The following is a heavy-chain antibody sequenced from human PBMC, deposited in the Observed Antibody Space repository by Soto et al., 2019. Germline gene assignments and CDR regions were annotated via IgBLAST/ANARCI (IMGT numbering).Heavy chain of an antibody. Sequence: PGRSLRLSFAASGLTFSSYAMSWVGQAPGKGLEWVSAISGSGSTIYYADSVKGRFTISRDNAKNSLYLQMNSLRAEDTAVYYCAGPEYDNSGTPDVWGQGTPVTVSS. CDR3: AGPEYDNSGTPDV. CDR1: GLTFSSYA. V-gene: IGHV3-23*01. D-gene: IGHD6-19*01. CDR2: ISGSGSTI. J-gene: IGHJ6*02.